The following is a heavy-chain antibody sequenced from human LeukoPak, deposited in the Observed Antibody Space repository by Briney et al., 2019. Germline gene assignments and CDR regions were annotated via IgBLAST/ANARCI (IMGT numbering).Heavy chain of an antibody. V-gene: IGHV3-64*01. J-gene: IGHJ4*02. Sequence: PGGSLRLSCAASGFTFSSYAMHWVRQAPGKGLEYVSAISSNGGSTYYANSVKGRFTISRDNSKNTLYLQMGSLRAEDMAVYYCARAYSGYDFGLYYFDYWGQGTLVTVSS. CDR2: ISSNGGST. CDR1: GFTFSSYA. CDR3: ARAYSGYDFGLYYFDY. D-gene: IGHD5-12*01.